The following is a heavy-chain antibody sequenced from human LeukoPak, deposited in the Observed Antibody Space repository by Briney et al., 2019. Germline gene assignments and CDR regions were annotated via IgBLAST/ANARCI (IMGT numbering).Heavy chain of an antibody. CDR2: ISRSSSYI. D-gene: IGHD3-9*01. CDR1: GFTFSSYS. V-gene: IGHV3-21*01. J-gene: IGHJ5*02. Sequence: PGGSLRLSCAASGFTFSSYSMNWVRQAPGKGLEWVSSISRSSSYIYYADSVKGRFTISRDNAKNSLYLQMNSLRAEDTAVYYCAREFSALRYFDWLSISSNWFDPWGQGTLVTVSS. CDR3: AREFSALRYFDWLSISSNWFDP.